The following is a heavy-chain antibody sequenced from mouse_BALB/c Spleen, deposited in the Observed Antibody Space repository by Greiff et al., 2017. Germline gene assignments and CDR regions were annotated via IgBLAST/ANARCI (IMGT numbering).Heavy chain of an antibody. Sequence: EVQLQQSGAELVRSGASVKLSCTASGFNIKDYYMHWVKQRPEQGLEWIGWIDPENGDTEYAPKFQGKATMTADTSSNTAYLQLSSLTSEDTAVYYCNGDRYDPFAYWGQGTLVTVSA. CDR1: GFNIKDYY. CDR2: IDPENGDT. D-gene: IGHD2-14*01. V-gene: IGHV14-4*02. J-gene: IGHJ3*01. CDR3: NGDRYDPFAY.